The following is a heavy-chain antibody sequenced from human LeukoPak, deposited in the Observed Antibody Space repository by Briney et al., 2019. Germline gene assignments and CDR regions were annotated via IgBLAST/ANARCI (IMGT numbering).Heavy chain of an antibody. D-gene: IGHD6-13*01. CDR2: ISSSSGTI. J-gene: IGHJ4*02. CDR1: GFTFSSNS. V-gene: IGHV3-48*01. CDR3: ASHYSCSS. Sequence: GGSLRLSCAASGFTFSSNSMNWVRQAPGKGLEWVSYISSSSGTIYYADCVKGRFTISRDNAKNSLYLQMNSLRAEDTAVYYCASHYSCSSWGQGTLVTVSS.